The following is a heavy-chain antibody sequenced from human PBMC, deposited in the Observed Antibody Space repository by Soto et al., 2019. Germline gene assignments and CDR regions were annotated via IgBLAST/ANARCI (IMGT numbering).Heavy chain of an antibody. Sequence: SETLSLTCTVSGGSISSYYWSWIRQPPGKGLEWIGYTYYSGSTIYNPSLKSRVTISVDTSKNQFSLKLSSVTAADTAMYYCARAGVATIYPGNNWFDPWGQGTLVTVSS. J-gene: IGHJ5*02. D-gene: IGHD5-12*01. CDR1: GGSISSYY. V-gene: IGHV4-59*01. CDR3: ARAGVATIYPGNNWFDP. CDR2: TYYSGST.